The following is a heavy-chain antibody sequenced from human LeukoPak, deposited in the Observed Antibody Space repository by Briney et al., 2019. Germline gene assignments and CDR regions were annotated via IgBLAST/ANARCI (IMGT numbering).Heavy chain of an antibody. J-gene: IGHJ3*02. Sequence: ASVKVSCKASGYTFALYYMHWLRQAPGQGLEWMGWINPNSGGTNYAQKFQGRVTMTRDTSIGTAYMELSRLTSDDTAVYYCARDRGSPDSFDIWGQGTMVTVSS. V-gene: IGHV1-2*02. CDR1: GYTFALYY. D-gene: IGHD3-16*01. CDR2: INPNSGGT. CDR3: ARDRGSPDSFDI.